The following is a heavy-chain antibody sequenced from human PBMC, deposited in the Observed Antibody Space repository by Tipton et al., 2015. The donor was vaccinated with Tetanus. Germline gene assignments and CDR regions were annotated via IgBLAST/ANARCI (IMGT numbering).Heavy chain of an antibody. J-gene: IGHJ6*02. V-gene: IGHV1-8*01. CDR3: VRGTTMVRGVSPTGFYGMDV. CDR2: MNPNSGNT. D-gene: IGHD3-10*01. CDR1: GYTFSSYD. Sequence: QPVQSGAEVKKPGASVKVSCKASGYTFSSYDTNWVRQATGQGLEWMGWMNPNSGNTAYAQKFQGRVTMTSNTSISTAYMELSSLRSEDTAVYYCVRGTTMVRGVSPTGFYGMDVWGQGTTVTVSS.